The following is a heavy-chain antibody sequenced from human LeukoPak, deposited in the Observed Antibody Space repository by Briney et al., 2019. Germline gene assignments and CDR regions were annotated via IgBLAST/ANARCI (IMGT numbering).Heavy chain of an antibody. CDR1: GGSISSSSYF. CDR3: ARGRVYYYGSGSYVFDY. CDR2: VHYSGST. J-gene: IGHJ4*02. D-gene: IGHD3-10*01. Sequence: SETLSLTCSVSGGSISSSSYFWGWIRQPPGKGLEWIASVHYSGSTYYNPSLKSRVTISVDTSKNQFSLKLSSVTAADTAVYYCARGRVYYYGSGSYVFDYWGQGTLVTVSS. V-gene: IGHV4-39*07.